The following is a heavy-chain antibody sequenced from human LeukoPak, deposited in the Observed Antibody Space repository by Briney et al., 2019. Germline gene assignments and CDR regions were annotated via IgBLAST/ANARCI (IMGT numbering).Heavy chain of an antibody. CDR3: ATDSIAAAGMPLDY. J-gene: IGHJ4*02. CDR1: GYTLIELS. Sequence: ASVKVSCKVSGYTLIELSMHWVRQAPGKGLEWMGGFDPEDGETIYAQKFQGRVTMTEDTSTDTAYMELSSLRSEDTAVYYCATDSIAAAGMPLDYWGQGTLVTVSS. V-gene: IGHV1-24*01. CDR2: FDPEDGET. D-gene: IGHD6-13*01.